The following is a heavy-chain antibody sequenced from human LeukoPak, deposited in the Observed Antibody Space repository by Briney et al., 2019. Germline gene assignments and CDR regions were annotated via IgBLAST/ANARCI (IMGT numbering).Heavy chain of an antibody. J-gene: IGHJ6*02. Sequence: GGSLRLSCAASGFTVSSNYMSWVRQAPGKGLEWVSVIYSGGSTYNADSVKGRFSISRDNSKNTLDLQMNSLRVEDTAVYYCARSKSYYYGMDVWGQGTTVTVSS. CDR3: ARSKSYYYGMDV. CDR2: IYSGGST. V-gene: IGHV3-66*01. CDR1: GFTVSSNY.